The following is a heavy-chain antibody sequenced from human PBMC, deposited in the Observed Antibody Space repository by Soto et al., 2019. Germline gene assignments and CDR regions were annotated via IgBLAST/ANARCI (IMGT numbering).Heavy chain of an antibody. Sequence: SETLSLTCTVSGGSISSYYWSWIRQPPGKGLEWIGYIYYSGSTNYNPSLKSRVTISVDTSKNQFSLKLSSVTAADTAVYYCARHGPLTGVLYWGQGTLVTVSS. CDR2: IYYSGST. V-gene: IGHV4-59*08. J-gene: IGHJ4*02. D-gene: IGHD7-27*01. CDR1: GGSISSYY. CDR3: ARHGPLTGVLY.